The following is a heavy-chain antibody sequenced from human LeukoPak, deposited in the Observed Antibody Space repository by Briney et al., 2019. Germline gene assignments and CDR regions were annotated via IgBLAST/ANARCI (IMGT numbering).Heavy chain of an antibody. D-gene: IGHD3-3*01. CDR3: ARGAIFGVVIYFDY. J-gene: IGHJ4*02. V-gene: IGHV3-74*01. CDR2: INTDGSST. CDR1: GFTFSSYW. Sequence: GGSLRLSCAASGFTFSSYWMHWVRQVPGKGPVWVSHINTDGSSTTYADSVKGRFTISRDNAKNTLYLQMNSLRAEDTAVYYCARGAIFGVVIYFDYWGQGTLVTVSS.